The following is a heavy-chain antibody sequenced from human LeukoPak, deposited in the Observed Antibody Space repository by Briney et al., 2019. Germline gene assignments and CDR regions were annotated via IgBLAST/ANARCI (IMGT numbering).Heavy chain of an antibody. CDR2: ISGYNGNT. J-gene: IGHJ4*02. V-gene: IGHV1-18*01. Sequence: ASVKVSYKASGYPFTSYGISWVRQAPGQGLEWMGWISGYNGNTNYAQRLQGRVTVTTDTSTSTAYMELRSLRSDDTAVYYCAREGGNFFNYWGQGTLVTVSS. D-gene: IGHD1-26*01. CDR3: AREGGNFFNY. CDR1: GYPFTSYG.